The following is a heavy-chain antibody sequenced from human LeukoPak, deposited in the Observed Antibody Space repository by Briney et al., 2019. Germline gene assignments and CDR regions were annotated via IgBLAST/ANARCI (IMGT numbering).Heavy chain of an antibody. Sequence: HPGGSLRLSCAASVFTFSSYAMSWVRQAPGKGREWGAVIWYDGSNKYYADSVKGRFTISRDNSKNTLYLQMNSLRAEDTAVYYCARDDHPYYYGSGSPDYWGQGTLVTVSS. V-gene: IGHV3-33*08. CDR1: VFTFSSYA. CDR2: IWYDGSNK. D-gene: IGHD3-10*01. CDR3: ARDDHPYYYGSGSPDY. J-gene: IGHJ4*02.